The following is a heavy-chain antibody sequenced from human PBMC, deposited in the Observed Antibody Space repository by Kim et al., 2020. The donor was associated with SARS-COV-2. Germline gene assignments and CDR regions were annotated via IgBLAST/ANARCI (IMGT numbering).Heavy chain of an antibody. CDR3: ARLGSSSWHFDY. V-gene: IGHV3-7*04. J-gene: IGHJ4*02. CDR2: K. D-gene: IGHD6-13*01. Sequence: KYYVDSVNGRFTISRDNAKNSLYLQMNSLRAEDTAVYYCARLGSSSWHFDYWGQGTLVTVSS.